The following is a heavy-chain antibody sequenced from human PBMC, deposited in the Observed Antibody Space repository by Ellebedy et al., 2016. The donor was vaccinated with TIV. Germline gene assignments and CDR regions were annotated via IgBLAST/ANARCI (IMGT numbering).Heavy chain of an antibody. Sequence: GESLKISCAASGFSFRSYWMTWVRQAPGKGLEWVANMRDEGSEKNYVESVRGRFTISRDNAKSSLYLQMNSLRAEDTAVYYCATDGSYGDHLFPQHAFTIWGQGTMVSVSS. J-gene: IGHJ3*02. D-gene: IGHD4-17*01. CDR2: MRDEGSEK. CDR3: ATDGSYGDHLFPQHAFTI. V-gene: IGHV3-7*01. CDR1: GFSFRSYW.